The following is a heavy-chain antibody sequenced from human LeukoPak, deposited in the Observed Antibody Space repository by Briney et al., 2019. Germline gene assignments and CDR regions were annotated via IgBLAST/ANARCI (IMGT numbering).Heavy chain of an antibody. CDR3: ARVGGYDLNYFDY. CDR1: GFTFSDYY. V-gene: IGHV3-11*06. D-gene: IGHD5-12*01. J-gene: IGHJ4*02. CDR2: ISSSSSYT. Sequence: PGGSLRLSCAASGFTFSDYYMSWIRQAPGKGLEWVSYISSSSSYTNYADSVKGRFTISRDNHKNSLYLQMHSLRAEDTAVYYCARVGGYDLNYFDYWGQGTLVTVFS.